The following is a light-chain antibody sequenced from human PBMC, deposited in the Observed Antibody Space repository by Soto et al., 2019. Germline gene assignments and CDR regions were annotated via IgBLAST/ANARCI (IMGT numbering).Light chain of an antibody. CDR3: QQYNDWPS. Sequence: EIVMTQSPATLSVSPGDRATLSCRASQSVSSNLAWYQQKPGQAPGLLIYGASTRATGIPGRFSGSGSGTEFTLTISSLQSEDSAVYYWQQYNDWPSFGQGTKVEI. CDR2: GAS. V-gene: IGKV3-15*01. J-gene: IGKJ1*01. CDR1: QSVSSN.